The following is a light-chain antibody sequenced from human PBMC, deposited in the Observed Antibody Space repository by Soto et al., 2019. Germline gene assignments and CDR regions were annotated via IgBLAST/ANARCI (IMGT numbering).Light chain of an antibody. CDR1: QSVSSSY. CDR3: QLRRT. Sequence: EVVLTQPPGTLSLSPGERATLSCRASQSVSSSYLAWYQQKPGQAPRLLIYGASSRATGIPDRFSGTGSGTDFTLTISRLEPEDFAVYYCQLRRTFGQGTKVDIK. V-gene: IGKV3-20*01. J-gene: IGKJ1*01. CDR2: GAS.